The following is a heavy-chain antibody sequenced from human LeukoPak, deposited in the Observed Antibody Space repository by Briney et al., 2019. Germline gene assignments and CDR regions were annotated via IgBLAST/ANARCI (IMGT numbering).Heavy chain of an antibody. CDR1: GYSISSGYY. CDR2: IYHSGST. CDR3: ARVGPWSGYDSLPYYFDY. V-gene: IGHV4-38-2*02. J-gene: IGHJ4*02. D-gene: IGHD5-12*01. Sequence: SETLSLTCTVSGYSISSGYYWGWIRQPPGKGLEWIGSIYHSGSTYYNPSLKSRVTISVDTSKNQFSLKLSSVTAADTAVYYCARVGPWSGYDSLPYYFDYWGQGTLVTVSS.